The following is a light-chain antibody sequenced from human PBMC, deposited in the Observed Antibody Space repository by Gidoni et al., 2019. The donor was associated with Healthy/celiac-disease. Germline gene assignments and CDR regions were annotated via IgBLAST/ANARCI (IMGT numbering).Light chain of an antibody. CDR3: CSYAGSRV. Sequence: QSALTHPRSVSGSPGQSVTISCTGTSSDVGGYNYVSWYRQHPGKAPKLMIYDVSKRPSGVPDRFSGSKSGNTASLTISGLQAEDEADYYCCSYAGSRVFGGGTKLTVL. J-gene: IGLJ3*02. CDR1: SSDVGGYNY. V-gene: IGLV2-11*01. CDR2: DVS.